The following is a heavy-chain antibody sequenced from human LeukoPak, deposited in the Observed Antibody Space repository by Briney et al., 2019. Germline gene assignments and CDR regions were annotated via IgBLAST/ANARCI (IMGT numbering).Heavy chain of an antibody. Sequence: GGSLRLSCAAFGFAFSSYWMHWVRQAPGKGLVWVSLINTDGSSTSYADSVKGRFTISRDNAKNTVYLQMNSLRAEDTAVYYCATPYYYDSRGYWGGFQDWGQGTLVTVSS. CDR1: GFAFSSYW. D-gene: IGHD3-22*01. V-gene: IGHV3-74*01. CDR2: INTDGSST. CDR3: ATPYYYDSRGYWGGFQD. J-gene: IGHJ1*01.